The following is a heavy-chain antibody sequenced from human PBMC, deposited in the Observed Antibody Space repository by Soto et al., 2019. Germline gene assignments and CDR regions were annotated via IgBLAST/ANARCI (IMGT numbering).Heavy chain of an antibody. D-gene: IGHD4-4*01. Sequence: SGPTLVNPTQTLTLTCTFSGFSLSTSGVGVGWIRQPPGKALEWLALIYWNDDKRYSPSLKSRLTITKDTSKNQVVLTMTNMDPVDTATYYCAHSLFVRYGNPPGSNYYYYGMDVWGQGTTVTVSS. V-gene: IGHV2-5*01. J-gene: IGHJ6*02. CDR3: AHSLFVRYGNPPGSNYYYYGMDV. CDR2: IYWNDDK. CDR1: GFSLSTSGVG.